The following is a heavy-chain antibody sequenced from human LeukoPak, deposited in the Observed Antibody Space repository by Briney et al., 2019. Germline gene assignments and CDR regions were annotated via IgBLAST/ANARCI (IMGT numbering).Heavy chain of an antibody. CDR2: IYYSGST. V-gene: IGHV4-59*01. CDR3: ARDNGYYYDY. Sequence: SETLSLTCTVSGGCISSYYWSWIRQRPGKGLEWIGYIYYSGSTNYNPSLKSRVTISVDTSKNQFSLKLSSVTAADTAVYYCARDNGYYYDYWGQGTLVTVSS. J-gene: IGHJ4*02. CDR1: GGCISSYY. D-gene: IGHD2-8*01.